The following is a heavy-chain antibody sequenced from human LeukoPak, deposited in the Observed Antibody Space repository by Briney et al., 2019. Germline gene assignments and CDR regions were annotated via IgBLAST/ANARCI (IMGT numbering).Heavy chain of an antibody. CDR2: INPSGGST. CDR3: ARTRIQLSVPHYYYMDV. J-gene: IGHJ6*03. Sequence: ASVKVSCKASGYIFTSYDMNWVRQAPGQGLEWMGIINPSGGSTSYAQKFQGRVTMTRDTSTSTVYMELSSLRSEDTAVYYCARTRIQLSVPHYYYMDVWGKGTTVTISS. V-gene: IGHV1-46*01. CDR1: GYIFTSYD. D-gene: IGHD5-18*01.